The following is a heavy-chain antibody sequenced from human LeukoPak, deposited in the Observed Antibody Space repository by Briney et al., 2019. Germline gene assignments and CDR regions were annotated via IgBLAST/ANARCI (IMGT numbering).Heavy chain of an antibody. CDR3: AREVRDSSSWDY. D-gene: IGHD6-13*01. CDR2: INPNSGGT. V-gene: IGHV1-2*02. J-gene: IGHJ4*02. Sequence: ASVKVSCKASGYTFTGYYMDWVRQAPGQGLEWMGWINPNSGGTNYAQKFQGRVTMTRDTSISTAYMELSKLRSDDTAVYYCAREVRDSSSWDYWGQGTLVTVSS. CDR1: GYTFTGYY.